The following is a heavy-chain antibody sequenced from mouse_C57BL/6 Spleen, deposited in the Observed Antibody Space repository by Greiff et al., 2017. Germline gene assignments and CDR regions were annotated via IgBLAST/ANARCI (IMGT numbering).Heavy chain of an antibody. J-gene: IGHJ3*01. CDR1: GFTFTDYN. V-gene: IGHV1-18*01. CDR2: ISTSNGGT. D-gene: IGHD1-1*01. CDR3: ERRRITTRDFAD. Sequence: VQLQQSGPELVRPGASVKIPCKASGFTFTDYNMDWVKQSHGKSLEWIGDISTSNGGTIYNQKFKGKVTLTVDKASSTAYMELRSLTSEDTAVYYCERRRITTRDFADWGQGTLVTVSA.